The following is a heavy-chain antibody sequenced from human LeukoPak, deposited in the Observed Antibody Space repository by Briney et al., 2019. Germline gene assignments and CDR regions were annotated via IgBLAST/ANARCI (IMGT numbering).Heavy chain of an antibody. CDR3: ARSDQNDY. V-gene: IGHV3-21*05. J-gene: IGHJ4*02. CDR1: GFPFSSSP. Sequence: PGGSLRLSCAASGFPFSSSPLNWVRQAPGKGLEWVSYISGSSNFIWYADSVKGRFTISGDNAKNSLYLQMNSLRAEDTAVYYCARSDQNDYWGQGTLVTVSS. CDR2: ISGSSNFI.